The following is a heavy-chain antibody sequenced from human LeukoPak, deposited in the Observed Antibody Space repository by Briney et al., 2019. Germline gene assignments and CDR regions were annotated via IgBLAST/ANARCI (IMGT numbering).Heavy chain of an antibody. Sequence: GRSLRLSCAASGFTFSSYAMTWVRQAPAKGLEWVSGISGSGENTYYADSVKGRFTISRDNSNNTVFLQMNRLTAEDTAIYYCAKGNRFGSGSYSEYWGQGTLVTAST. J-gene: IGHJ4*02. CDR1: GFTFSSYA. CDR3: AKGNRFGSGSYSEY. CDR2: ISGSGENT. V-gene: IGHV3-23*01. D-gene: IGHD3-10*01.